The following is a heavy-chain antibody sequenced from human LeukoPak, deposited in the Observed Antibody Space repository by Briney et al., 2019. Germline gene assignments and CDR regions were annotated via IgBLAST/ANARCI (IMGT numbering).Heavy chain of an antibody. Sequence: GGSLRLSCAASGFTFSSYAMHWVRQAPGKGLEWVAVISDDGSNKYYADSVKGRFNISRDNSKKTLYLQMNSLRAEDRAVYYCASLTTVTTLGSFDYWGQGTLVTVSS. CDR2: ISDDGSNK. CDR3: ASLTTVTTLGSFDY. CDR1: GFTFSSYA. V-gene: IGHV3-30-3*01. D-gene: IGHD4-17*01. J-gene: IGHJ4*02.